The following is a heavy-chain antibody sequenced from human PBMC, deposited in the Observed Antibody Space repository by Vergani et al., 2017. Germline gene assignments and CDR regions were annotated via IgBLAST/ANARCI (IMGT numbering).Heavy chain of an antibody. CDR2: IYTSGST. Sequence: QVQLQESGPGLVKPSETLSLTCTVSGGSISSYYWSWIRQPAGKGLEWIGRIYTSGSTNYNPSLKSRVTMSVDTSKNQFSLKLSSVTAADTAVYYCARGSPTYYYDSSGYYYQSPFDSWGQGTLVTVSS. V-gene: IGHV4-4*07. D-gene: IGHD3-22*01. CDR3: ARGSPTYYYDSSGYYYQSPFDS. CDR1: GGSISSYY. J-gene: IGHJ4*02.